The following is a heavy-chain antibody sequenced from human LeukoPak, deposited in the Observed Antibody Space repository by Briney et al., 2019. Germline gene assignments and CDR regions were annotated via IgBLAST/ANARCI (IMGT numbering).Heavy chain of an antibody. D-gene: IGHD4-17*01. V-gene: IGHV1-2*02. CDR1: GYTFTGYY. CDR3: ARGPSGPPVAFDI. CDR2: INPNSGGT. Sequence: GASVKVSCKASGYTFTGYYMHWVRQAPGQGLEWMGWINPNSGGTNYAQKFQGGVTMTRDTSISTAYMELSRLRSADTAVYYCARGPSGPPVAFDIWGQGTMVTVSS. J-gene: IGHJ3*02.